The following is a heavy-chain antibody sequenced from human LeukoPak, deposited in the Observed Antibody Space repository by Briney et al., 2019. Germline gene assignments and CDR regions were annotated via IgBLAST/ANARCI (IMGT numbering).Heavy chain of an antibody. Sequence: PSETLSLTCTVSGGSISSYYWSWIRQPPGKGLEWIGYIYYSGSTNYNPSLKSRVTISVDTSKNQFSLKLSSVTAADTAVYYCATSHRSGSPYYFDYWGQGTLVTVSS. D-gene: IGHD3-3*01. CDR3: ATSHRSGSPYYFDY. CDR1: GGSISSYY. J-gene: IGHJ4*02. CDR2: IYYSGST. V-gene: IGHV4-59*01.